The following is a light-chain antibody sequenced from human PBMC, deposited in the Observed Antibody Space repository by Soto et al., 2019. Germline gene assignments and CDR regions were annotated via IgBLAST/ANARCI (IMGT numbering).Light chain of an antibody. CDR2: AAS. CDR3: QPLNSYPPFT. CDR1: QGISSY. V-gene: IGKV1-9*01. J-gene: IGKJ3*01. Sequence: DIQLTQSPSFLSASVGDRVTITCRASQGISSYLAWYQQKPGKAPKLLIYAASTLQSGVPSRFSGSGSGTEFTLTIRSLQPEDFATYFCQPLNSYPPFTFGPGTKVDIK.